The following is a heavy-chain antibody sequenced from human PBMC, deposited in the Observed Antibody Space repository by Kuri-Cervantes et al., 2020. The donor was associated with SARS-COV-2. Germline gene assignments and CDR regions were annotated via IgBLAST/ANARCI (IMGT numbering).Heavy chain of an antibody. CDR1: GGYVNRGSYY. Sequence: ESLKISCSISGGYVNRGSYYWTWNRQAPGKGLEWIAYMYYNVKTTYNPSLKSRVTISADTSKNQFSLKLTSVTAADTAVYYCARDDFSYGSNHFDIWGQGILVTVSS. CDR3: ARDDFSYGSNHFDI. V-gene: IGHV4-61*01. CDR2: MYYNVKT. J-gene: IGHJ4*02. D-gene: IGHD6-13*01.